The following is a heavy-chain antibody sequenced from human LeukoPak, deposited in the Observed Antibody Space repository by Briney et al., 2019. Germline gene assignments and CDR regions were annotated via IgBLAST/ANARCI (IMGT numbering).Heavy chain of an antibody. D-gene: IGHD3-3*01. CDR3: ARVLITIFGPYDY. Sequence: ASVKVTCKASGYTFTGYYMHWVRQAPGQGLEWMGRINPNSGGTNYAQKFQGRVTMTRDTSISTTYMELSRLRSDDTAVYYCARVLITIFGPYDYWGQGTLVTVSS. J-gene: IGHJ4*02. V-gene: IGHV1-2*06. CDR2: INPNSGGT. CDR1: GYTFTGYY.